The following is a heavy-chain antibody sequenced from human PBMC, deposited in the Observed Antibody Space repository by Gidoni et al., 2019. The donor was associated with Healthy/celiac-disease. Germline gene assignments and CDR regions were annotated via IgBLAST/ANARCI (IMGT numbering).Heavy chain of an antibody. D-gene: IGHD5-12*01. V-gene: IGHV3-33*01. CDR3: ARDGGMATGGRGIDY. CDR1: GFTFSSYG. J-gene: IGHJ4*02. CDR2: IWYDGSNK. Sequence: QVQLVESGGGVVQPGRSLRLSCAASGFTFSSYGMHWVRQAPGKGLEWVAVIWYDGSNKYYADSVKGRFTISRDNSKNTLYLQMNSLRAEDTAVYYCARDGGMATGGRGIDYWGQGTLVTVSS.